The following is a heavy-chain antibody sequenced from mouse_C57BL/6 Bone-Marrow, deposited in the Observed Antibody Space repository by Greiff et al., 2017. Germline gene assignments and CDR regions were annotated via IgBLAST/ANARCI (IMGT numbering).Heavy chain of an antibody. Sequence: DVKLVESGGGLVKPGGSLKLSCAASGFTFSSYAMSWVRQTPEKRLEWVATISDGGSYTYYPDNVKGRFTISRDTAKNNLYLQMSHLKSEDTAMYYCARYGSSSFAYWGQGTLVTVSA. CDR1: GFTFSSYA. D-gene: IGHD1-1*01. J-gene: IGHJ3*01. V-gene: IGHV5-4*03. CDR3: ARYGSSSFAY. CDR2: ISDGGSYT.